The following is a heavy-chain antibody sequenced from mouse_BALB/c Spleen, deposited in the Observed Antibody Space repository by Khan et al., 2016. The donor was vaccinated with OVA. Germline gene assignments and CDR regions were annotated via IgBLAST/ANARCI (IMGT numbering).Heavy chain of an antibody. CDR3: TRDRNYYGSSFYFDY. V-gene: IGHV5-6-4*01. D-gene: IGHD1-1*01. Sequence: EVKLEESGGGLVKPGGSLKLSCAASGFAFSSYSMSWVRQTPEKRLEWVATITSGGSYTYYPDSVKGRFTISRDNAKNTLYLQMSSLKSEDTAMYYCTRDRNYYGSSFYFDYWGQGTTLTVSS. CDR2: ITSGGSYT. J-gene: IGHJ2*01. CDR1: GFAFSSYS.